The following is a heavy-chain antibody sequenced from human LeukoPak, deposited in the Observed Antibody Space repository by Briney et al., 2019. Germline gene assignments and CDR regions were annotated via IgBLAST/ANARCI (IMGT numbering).Heavy chain of an antibody. Sequence: SVKVSCKASGGSFNDYIVNWVRQAPGQGLEWMGGIVPLFGTTKYAQKFQDRVTITAAESTSTAYMELSSLRSEDTALYYCARSRNKNTATTSAFDIWGQGTVVTVSS. D-gene: IGHD1-7*01. CDR2: IVPLFGTT. V-gene: IGHV1-69*13. CDR3: ARSRNKNTATTSAFDI. J-gene: IGHJ3*02. CDR1: GGSFNDYI.